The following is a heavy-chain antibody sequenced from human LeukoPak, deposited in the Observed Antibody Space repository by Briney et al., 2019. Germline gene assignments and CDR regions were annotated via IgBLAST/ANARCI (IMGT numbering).Heavy chain of an antibody. CDR3: ARDRGIAAAVDWFDP. J-gene: IGHJ5*02. D-gene: IGHD6-13*01. V-gene: IGHV1-18*01. Sequence: ASVKVSCKASGYTFASYGISWVRQAPGQGLEWMGWISAYNGNTNYAQKFQGRLTMTRDTSISTAYMELSRLRSDDTAVYYCARDRGIAAAVDWFDPWGQGTLVTVSS. CDR2: ISAYNGNT. CDR1: GYTFASYG.